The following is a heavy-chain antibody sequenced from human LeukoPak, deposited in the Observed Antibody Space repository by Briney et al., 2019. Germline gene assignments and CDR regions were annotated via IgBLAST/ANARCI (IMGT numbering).Heavy chain of an antibody. V-gene: IGHV4-59*12. CDR2: ICYSWST. CDR1: CGSISRYY. CDR3: ARGGAYYDFWSGYYTDWFDP. Sequence: SETLSLTCTVSCGSISRYYWSWLRQPPGKGLEGIGYICYSWSTNYNPSLKSRVTIPVDTSKNQFSLKLSSVPAADTAVYYCARGGAYYDFWSGYYTDWFDPWGQGTLVTVSS. J-gene: IGHJ5*02. D-gene: IGHD3-3*01.